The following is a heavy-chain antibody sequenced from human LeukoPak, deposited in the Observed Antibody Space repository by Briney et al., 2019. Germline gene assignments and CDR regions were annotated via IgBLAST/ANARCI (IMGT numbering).Heavy chain of an antibody. J-gene: IGHJ5*02. CDR2: ISWNSGSI. CDR3: AKDSRGGAAGTFNCFDP. Sequence: PGGSLRLSCAASGFTFDDYAMHWVRQVPGEGLEWVSGISWNSGSIGYADSVKGRFTISRDNAKNSLYLQMNSLRVEDTALYYCAKDSRGGAAGTFNCFDPWGQGTLVTVSS. V-gene: IGHV3-9*01. CDR1: GFTFDDYA. D-gene: IGHD6-13*01.